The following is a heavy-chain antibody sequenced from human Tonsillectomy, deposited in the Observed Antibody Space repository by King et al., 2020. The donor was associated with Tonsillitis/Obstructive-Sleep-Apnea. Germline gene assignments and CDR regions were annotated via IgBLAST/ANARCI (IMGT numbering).Heavy chain of an antibody. CDR2: IFWDEDK. J-gene: IGHJ4*02. V-gene: IGHV2-5*02. CDR1: GFSLSSSGVG. Sequence: TLKESGPTLVKPTQTLTLTCTLSGFSLSSSGVGVGWIRQPPGKALEWLALIFWDEDKRYSPSLKSRLTITKDTSKNQVVLTMTNMDPVDTATYYCAHRRVATAIVTSGGFDYWGQGTLVTVSS. D-gene: IGHD5-18*01. CDR3: AHRRVATAIVTSGGFDY.